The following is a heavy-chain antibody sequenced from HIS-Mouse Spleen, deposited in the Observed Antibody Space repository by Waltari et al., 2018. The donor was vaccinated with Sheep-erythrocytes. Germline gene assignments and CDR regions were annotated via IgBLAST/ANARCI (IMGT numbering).Heavy chain of an antibody. CDR1: GFPFSSSW. J-gene: IGHJ3*02. CDR2: INSDGSRT. CDR3: ARAISSADAFDI. D-gene: IGHD3-16*02. V-gene: IGHV3-74*01. Sequence: EVQLVESGGGLVQPGGSLRLSCSASGFPFSSSWMPWVLQAPGKGLVWVSRINSDGSRTSYADSVKGRFTISRDNAKNTLYLQMNSLRAEDTAVYYCARAISSADAFDIWGQGTMVTVSS.